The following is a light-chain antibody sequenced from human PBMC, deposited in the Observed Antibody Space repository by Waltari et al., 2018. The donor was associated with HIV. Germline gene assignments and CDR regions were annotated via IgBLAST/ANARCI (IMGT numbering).Light chain of an antibody. CDR2: MNY. J-gene: IGLJ2*01. V-gene: IGLV1-47*01. CDR1: GSNLGTYS. CDR3: AVWDDSLGGAV. Sequence: QSVVTQPPSASGTPGQRVTISCSGSGSNLGTYSVNWYQHFPGTAPKLLIYMNYQRPLGVPGRFSGSQSGTSASLAISGLQYDDEADYYCAVWDDSLGGAVFGGGTKLTVL.